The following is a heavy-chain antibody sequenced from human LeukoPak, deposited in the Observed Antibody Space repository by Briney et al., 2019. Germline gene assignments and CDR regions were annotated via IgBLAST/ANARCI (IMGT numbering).Heavy chain of an antibody. CDR1: GFTFDDYA. J-gene: IGHJ5*02. V-gene: IGHV3-9*01. D-gene: IGHD6-6*01. CDR2: ISWNSGRI. CDR3: ARVVDDWFDP. Sequence: GGSLRLSCAASGFTFDDYAMHWVRQAPGKGLEWVSGISWNSGRIGYADSAKGRFTISRDNAKNSLYLQMNSLRAEDTALYYCARVVDDWFDPWGQGTLVTVSS.